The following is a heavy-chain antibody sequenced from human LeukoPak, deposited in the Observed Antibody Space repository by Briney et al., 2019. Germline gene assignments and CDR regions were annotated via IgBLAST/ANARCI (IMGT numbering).Heavy chain of an antibody. Sequence: GGSLRLSCAVSGFTLSNYSMNWVRQAPGKGLEWVSSISSSSSYIYYADSVKGRFTISRDNAKNSLYLQMNSMRAEDTAVYYCARDASAMVTCITYWSQGTLVTVSS. CDR2: ISSSSSYI. J-gene: IGHJ4*02. D-gene: IGHD5-18*01. V-gene: IGHV3-21*01. CDR3: ARDASAMVTCITY. CDR1: GFTLSNYS.